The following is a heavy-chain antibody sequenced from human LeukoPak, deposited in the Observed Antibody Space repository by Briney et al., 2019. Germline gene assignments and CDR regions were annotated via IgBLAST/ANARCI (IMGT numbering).Heavy chain of an antibody. CDR3: ARVSFSYGYGSDLFDC. Sequence: ASVKVSCKASGYTFTGHNIHWVRQAPGQGLEWMGWINPNSGGTNYAQKFQGRVTMTRDTSISTAYMDLSRLGSDDTALYYCARVSFSYGYGSDLFDCWGQGTLVTVSS. D-gene: IGHD5-18*01. CDR2: INPNSGGT. V-gene: IGHV1-2*02. J-gene: IGHJ4*02. CDR1: GYTFTGHN.